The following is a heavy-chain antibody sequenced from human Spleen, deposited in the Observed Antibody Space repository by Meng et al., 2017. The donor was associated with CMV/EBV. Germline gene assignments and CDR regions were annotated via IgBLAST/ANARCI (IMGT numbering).Heavy chain of an antibody. CDR1: DFTFSNYA. CDR2: ITASGGST. V-gene: IGHV3-23*01. D-gene: IGHD3-3*01. CDR3: ARRFDF. Sequence: GSLRLSCAASDFTFSNYAMRWVRQAPGGGLAWVSAITASGGSTYYADSVKGRFTVSRDNSKNTLYLQMSSLRAEDTALYYCARRFDFWGQGTLVTVSS. J-gene: IGHJ4*02.